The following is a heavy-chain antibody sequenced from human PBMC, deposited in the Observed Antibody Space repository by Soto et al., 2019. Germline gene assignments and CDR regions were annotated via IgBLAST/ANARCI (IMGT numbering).Heavy chain of an antibody. V-gene: IGHV1-3*01. CDR1: GYTFTSYA. CDR3: ARDEASSMDV. CDR2: INPDNGNT. J-gene: IGHJ6*03. Sequence: GASVKVSCKASGYTFTSYAIHWVRQAPGERLEWMGWINPDNGNTKYSQKFQGRVTVTRDTSASTVYMELSSLRSEDTGVYYCARDEASSMDVWGKGTPVTVSS.